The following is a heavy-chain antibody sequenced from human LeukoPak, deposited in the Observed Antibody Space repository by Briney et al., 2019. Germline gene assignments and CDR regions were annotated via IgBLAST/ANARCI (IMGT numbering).Heavy chain of an antibody. D-gene: IGHD6-13*01. V-gene: IGHV3-23*01. CDR2: IGGSGGAT. CDR3: ARFLLRTAADI. J-gene: IGHJ3*02. CDR1: GFTFSNYV. Sequence: AGGSLRLSCTASGFTFSNYVMSWVRQTPGKGLEWVSTIGGSGGATYFADSVKGRFTISRDNSKNTLYLQMNSLRAEDTAVYYCARFLLRTAADIWGQGTMVTVSS.